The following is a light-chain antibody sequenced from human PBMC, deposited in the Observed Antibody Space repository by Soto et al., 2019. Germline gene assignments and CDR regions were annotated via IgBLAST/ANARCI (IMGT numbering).Light chain of an antibody. CDR2: AAS. J-gene: IGKJ1*01. V-gene: IGKV1-12*01. CDR1: QGISSR. CDR3: QQANTFPWT. Sequence: DIHMTQSPSSVSASVGDRVTIACRARQGISSRLAWYQQKPGTPPKLLIYAASTLHSGVPPRFSGSGSGKDFTLTISSLQPEDFATYYCQQANTFPWTFGQGTKVGIK.